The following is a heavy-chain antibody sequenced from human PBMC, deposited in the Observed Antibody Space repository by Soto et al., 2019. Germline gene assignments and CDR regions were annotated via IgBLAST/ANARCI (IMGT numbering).Heavy chain of an antibody. CDR2: VSGSGTT. Sequence: GGSLRLSCVASGYTFNRHEMNWIRQTPGERLEWISSVSGSGTTKYADSVKGRFTISRDNAHKSIYLQMNSLRVEDTGVYYCARGGIHWGQGALVTVSS. V-gene: IGHV3-48*03. J-gene: IGHJ4*02. CDR1: GYTFNRHE. CDR3: ARGGIH. D-gene: IGHD6-13*01.